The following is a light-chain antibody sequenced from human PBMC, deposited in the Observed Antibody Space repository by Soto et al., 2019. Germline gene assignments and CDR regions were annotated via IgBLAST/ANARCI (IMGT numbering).Light chain of an antibody. J-gene: IGLJ1*01. CDR3: SSYTRSSNLV. CDR2: EGS. V-gene: IGLV2-14*02. Sequence: QSVLTQPASVSGSPGQSITISCTGTSSDVGSYNLVSWYQQHPGKAPKLMIYEGSKRPSGVSNRFSGSKSGNTASLTISGLQAEDEADYYCSSYTRSSNLVFGTGTKVTVL. CDR1: SSDVGSYNL.